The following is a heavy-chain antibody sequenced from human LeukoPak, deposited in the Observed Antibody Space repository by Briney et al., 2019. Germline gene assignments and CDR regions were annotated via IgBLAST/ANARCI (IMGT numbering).Heavy chain of an antibody. CDR1: GGTFSSYA. CDR3: ARDPGDIAPNWFDP. J-gene: IGHJ5*02. CDR2: IIPIFGTA. V-gene: IGHV1-69*13. Sequence: ASVKVSCKASGGTFSSYAISWVRQAPGQGLEWMGGIIPIFGTADYAQKFQGRVTITADESTSTAYMELSSLRSEDTAVYYCARDPGDIAPNWFDPWGQGTLVTVSS. D-gene: IGHD5-12*01.